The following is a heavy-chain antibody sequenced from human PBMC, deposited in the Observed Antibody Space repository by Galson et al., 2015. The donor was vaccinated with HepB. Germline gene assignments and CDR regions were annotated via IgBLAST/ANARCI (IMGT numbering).Heavy chain of an antibody. Sequence: SLRLSCAASGFTFSSYAMHWVRRAPGKGLEWVAVISYDGSNKYYADSVKGRFTISRDNSKNTLYLQMNSLRAEDTAVYYCARAAREWDYFDYWGQGTLVTVSS. CDR2: ISYDGSNK. D-gene: IGHD1-26*01. CDR3: ARAAREWDYFDY. V-gene: IGHV3-30-3*01. J-gene: IGHJ4*02. CDR1: GFTFSSYA.